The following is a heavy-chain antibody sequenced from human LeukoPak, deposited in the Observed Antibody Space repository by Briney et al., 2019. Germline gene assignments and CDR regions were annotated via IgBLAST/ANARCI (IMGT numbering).Heavy chain of an antibody. D-gene: IGHD6-13*01. Sequence: PGGSLRLSCAASGFTFSSYWMTWVRQAPGKGLEWVANIKQDGSGQYYVDSVKGRFAISRDNAKKSLYLQMNSLRVEDTAVYYCVRISTAAAGSDYRGQGTLVTVSS. J-gene: IGHJ4*02. CDR2: IKQDGSGQ. V-gene: IGHV3-7*01. CDR3: VRISTAAAGSDY. CDR1: GFTFSSYW.